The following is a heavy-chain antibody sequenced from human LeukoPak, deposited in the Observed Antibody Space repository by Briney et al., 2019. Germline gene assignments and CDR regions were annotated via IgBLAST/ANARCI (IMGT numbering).Heavy chain of an antibody. CDR1: GYTFTGYY. CDR3: AKGGIDNY. V-gene: IGHV1-2*06. Sequence: ASVKVSCKASGYTFTGYYMHWVRQAPGQGLEWIGRINPNSGGTNYAQKVQGRVTMTRDTSIRTAYMELSRLRSDDTAVYYCAKGGIDNYWGQGTLVTVSS. CDR2: INPNSGGT. J-gene: IGHJ4*02. D-gene: IGHD2-15*01.